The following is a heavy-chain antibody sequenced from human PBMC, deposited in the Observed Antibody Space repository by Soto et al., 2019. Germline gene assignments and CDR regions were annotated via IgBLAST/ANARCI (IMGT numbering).Heavy chain of an antibody. CDR2: ISSSDINI. Sequence: EVQLVESGGGLIQPGGSLRLSCAASGFTFSSYSMNWVRQAPGKGLEWISYISSSDINIYYADSVKGRSTISRDIANNSLYLQMNSLRAADTDVYYCARDYGDYVPRNDYWGQGPLVTVSS. CDR3: ARDYGDYVPRNDY. J-gene: IGHJ4*02. V-gene: IGHV3-48*01. CDR1: GFTFSSYS. D-gene: IGHD4-17*01.